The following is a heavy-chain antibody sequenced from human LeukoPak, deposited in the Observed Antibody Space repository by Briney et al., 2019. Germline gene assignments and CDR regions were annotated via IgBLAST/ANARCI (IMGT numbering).Heavy chain of an antibody. Sequence: SETLSLTYTVSGGSISSDYWSWIRQPPGKGLEWIGCIYDTGATNFNPSLKSRVTISLDTSKNQFSLKLSSVTAADTAVYYCASGSYRRYWYFDLWGRGTPVTVSS. CDR2: IYDTGAT. D-gene: IGHD1-26*01. CDR3: ASGSYRRYWYFDL. J-gene: IGHJ2*01. CDR1: GGSISSDY. V-gene: IGHV4-4*08.